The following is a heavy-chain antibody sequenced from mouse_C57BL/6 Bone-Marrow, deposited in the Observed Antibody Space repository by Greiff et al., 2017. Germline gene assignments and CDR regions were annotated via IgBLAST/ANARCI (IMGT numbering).Heavy chain of an antibody. Sequence: VQLQQSGAELMKPGASVKLSCKATGYTFTGYWIEWVKQRPGHGLEWIGEILPGRGSTNYNEKFKGKATFTADTSSNTAYMQLSSLTTEDSAIYYCARGEDYDTWFAYWGQGTLVTVSA. CDR2: ILPGRGST. CDR3: ARGEDYDTWFAY. CDR1: GYTFTGYW. D-gene: IGHD2-4*01. J-gene: IGHJ3*01. V-gene: IGHV1-9*01.